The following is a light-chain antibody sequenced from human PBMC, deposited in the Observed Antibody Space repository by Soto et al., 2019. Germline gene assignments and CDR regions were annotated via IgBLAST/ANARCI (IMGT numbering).Light chain of an antibody. V-gene: IGKV4-1*01. CDR2: WAS. CDR1: QSVLYSSNSENY. Sequence: DIVMTQSPDSLAVSLGEGATINCKSSQSVLYSSNSENYLAWYQQKPGQPPKLLIYWASTRESGVPDRFSGSGSGTDFTLTISSLQAEDVAVYYCQQYYSIPPTFGGGTKVEIK. CDR3: QQYYSIPPT. J-gene: IGKJ4*01.